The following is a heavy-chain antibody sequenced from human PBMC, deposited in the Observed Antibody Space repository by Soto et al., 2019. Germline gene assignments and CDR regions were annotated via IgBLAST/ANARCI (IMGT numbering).Heavy chain of an antibody. CDR1: GDSVSSNSAA. CDR3: ARVPATLRGLVGYGMDV. V-gene: IGHV6-1*01. CDR2: TYYRSKWYN. D-gene: IGHD3-3*01. J-gene: IGHJ6*02. Sequence: SQTLSLTCAISGDSVSSNSAAWNWIRQSPSRGLEWLGRTYYRSKWYNDYAVSVKSRIAINPDTSKNQFSLKLNSVNTEDTAVYYCARVPATLRGLVGYGMDVWGQGTTVTVSS.